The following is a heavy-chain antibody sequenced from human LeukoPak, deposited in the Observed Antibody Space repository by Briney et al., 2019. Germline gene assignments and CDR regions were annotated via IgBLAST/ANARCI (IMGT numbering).Heavy chain of an antibody. J-gene: IGHJ5*02. CDR3: AKDKQLLWFGELYA. Sequence: GGSLRLSCAASGFTFSSYGMHWVRQAPGKGLEWVAVISYDGSNKYYADSVKGRFTISRDNSKNTLYLQMNSLRAEDTAVYYCAKDKQLLWFGELYAWGQGTLVTVSS. V-gene: IGHV3-30*18. CDR1: GFTFSSYG. D-gene: IGHD3-10*01. CDR2: ISYDGSNK.